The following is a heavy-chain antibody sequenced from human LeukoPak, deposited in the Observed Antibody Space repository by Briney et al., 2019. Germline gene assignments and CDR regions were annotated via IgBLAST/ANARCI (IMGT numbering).Heavy chain of an antibody. D-gene: IGHD2-2*02. V-gene: IGHV1-69*01. CDR1: GGTFSSYA. J-gene: IGHJ5*02. Sequence: GSSVKVSCKASGGTFSSYAISWVRPAPGQGLEWMGGIIPIFGTANYAQKFQGRVTITANESSSTAYMKLSSLRHEETTGYYCARKRGIVVVPAAISLFDPWGQGTLVTVSS. CDR3: ARKRGIVVVPAAISLFDP. CDR2: IIPIFGTA.